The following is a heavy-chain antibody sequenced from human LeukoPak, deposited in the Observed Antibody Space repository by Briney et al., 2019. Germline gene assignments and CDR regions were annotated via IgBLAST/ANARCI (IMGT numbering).Heavy chain of an antibody. CDR2: IKGKPDGATI. CDR1: GFNFTNAW. J-gene: IGHJ4*02. Sequence: GGSLRLSCAAAGFNFTNAWMSWVRQAPGKGLEWVGRIKGKPDGATIAYAAPVKGRSTISRDDSRSSLYLQMNSLKTEDTAVYYCTTPTDLAYWGQGALVTVSS. CDR3: TTPTDLAY. V-gene: IGHV3-15*01.